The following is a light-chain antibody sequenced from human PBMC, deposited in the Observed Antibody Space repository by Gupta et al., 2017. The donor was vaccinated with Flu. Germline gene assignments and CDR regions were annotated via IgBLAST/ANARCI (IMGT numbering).Light chain of an antibody. V-gene: IGKV3-15*01. CDR1: QSVSRS. CDR3: QHYNNRPPPWT. Sequence: TLSVSPGDRATLSCRARQSVSRSLAWYQKKPGQAPRLLIYGASTRATGIPVRFSGSGAGTEFTLTISSRQSEDFAVYYCQHYNNRPPPWTFGQGTKVEIK. CDR2: GAS. J-gene: IGKJ1*01.